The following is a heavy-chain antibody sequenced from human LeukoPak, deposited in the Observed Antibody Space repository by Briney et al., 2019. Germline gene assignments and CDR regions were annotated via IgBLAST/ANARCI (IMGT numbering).Heavy chain of an antibody. V-gene: IGHV1-2*02. CDR1: GYTFTGYY. CDR3: ARVMVRGVIITLYLGY. Sequence: ASVKVSCKASGYTFTGYYMHWVRQAPGQGLEWMGWINPSSGGTNYAQKFQGRVTMTRDTSISTAYMELSRLRSDDTAVYYCARVMVRGVIITLYLGYWGQGTLVTVSS. CDR2: INPSSGGT. D-gene: IGHD3-10*01. J-gene: IGHJ4*02.